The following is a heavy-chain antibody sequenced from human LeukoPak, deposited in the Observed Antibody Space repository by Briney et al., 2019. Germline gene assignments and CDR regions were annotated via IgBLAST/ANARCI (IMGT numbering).Heavy chain of an antibody. J-gene: IGHJ5*02. CDR3: ARGHSGNNPNWFDP. CDR2: IYTTGDI. D-gene: IGHD5-18*01. V-gene: IGHV4-4*07. Sequence: SETLSLTYSVPCGYISSYYWSWIRQPARQGLTWVGRIYTTGDINYNPPLQSRVTMSIDRSMKEFYLMLTSVTAADTAVYFCARGHSGNNPNWFDPWGQGILVTVSS. CDR1: CGYISSYY.